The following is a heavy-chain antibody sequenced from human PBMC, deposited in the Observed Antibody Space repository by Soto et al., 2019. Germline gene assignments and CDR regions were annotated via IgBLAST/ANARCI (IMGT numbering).Heavy chain of an antibody. CDR3: ARSPSNWFDP. J-gene: IGHJ5*02. Sequence: SETLSLTCTVSGGSISSYYWSWIRQPPGKGLEWIGYIYYSGSTNYNPSLKSRVTISVDTSKNQFSLKLSSVTAADTAVYYCARSPSNWFDPWGQGTLVTVSS. CDR2: IYYSGST. CDR1: GGSISSYY. V-gene: IGHV4-59*01.